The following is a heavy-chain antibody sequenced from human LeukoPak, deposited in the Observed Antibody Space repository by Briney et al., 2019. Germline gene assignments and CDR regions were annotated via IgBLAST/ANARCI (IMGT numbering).Heavy chain of an antibody. V-gene: IGHV3-21*01. D-gene: IGHD2-2*01. CDR3: ARGRVYCSGTSCYEDY. CDR2: ISTSSSYI. Sequence: GGSLRLSCAASGFTFSAYSMNWVRQAPGKGLEWVSSISTSSSYIYYADSVKGRFTISRDNAKNSLYLQMNSLRDEDTAVYYCARGRVYCSGTSCYEDYWGQGTLVTVSS. J-gene: IGHJ4*02. CDR1: GFTFSAYS.